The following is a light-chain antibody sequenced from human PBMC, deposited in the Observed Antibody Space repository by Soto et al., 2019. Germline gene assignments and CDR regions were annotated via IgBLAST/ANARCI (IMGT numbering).Light chain of an antibody. CDR1: SSDVGDYNF. V-gene: IGLV2-14*01. J-gene: IGLJ2*01. Sequence: QSALTQPASVSGSPGQSITISCTRTSSDVGDYNFVSWYQQHPGKAPKLMISEVSNRPSGVSNRFSGSKSGNTASLTISGLQAEDESDYYCSSYSITSPPVIFGGGTKVTVL. CDR2: EVS. CDR3: SSYSITSPPVI.